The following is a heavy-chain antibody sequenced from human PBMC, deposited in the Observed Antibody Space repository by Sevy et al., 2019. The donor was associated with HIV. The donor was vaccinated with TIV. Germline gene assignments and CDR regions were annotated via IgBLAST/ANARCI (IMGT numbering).Heavy chain of an antibody. CDR3: AKDFFEGDVISNFDS. J-gene: IGHJ4*02. V-gene: IGHV3-33*06. CDR2: IWFDGTQK. D-gene: IGHD3-3*01. CDR1: GFTFRRYG. Sequence: GGSLRLSCAASGFTFRRYGMHWVRRAPGKGLEWVAGIWFDGTQKYYLESVKGRFSISRDNSKRMVYLQMNSLRAEDTAGYYCAKDFFEGDVISNFDSWGQGTLVTVSS.